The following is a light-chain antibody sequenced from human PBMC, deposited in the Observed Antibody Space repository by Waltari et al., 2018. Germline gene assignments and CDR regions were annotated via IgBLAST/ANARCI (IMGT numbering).Light chain of an antibody. Sequence: VMTQSPGPLPVSLGDTVTLPCRVSESVSTNLAWYQQKPGQAPRVFIYGASTRAAGTPARFSGSGSRTEFSLTISSLQPEDSAVYYCQQYNSWPPYTFGQGTKLDI. CDR2: GAS. CDR3: QQYNSWPPYT. J-gene: IGKJ2*01. CDR1: ESVSTN. V-gene: IGKV3D-15*01.